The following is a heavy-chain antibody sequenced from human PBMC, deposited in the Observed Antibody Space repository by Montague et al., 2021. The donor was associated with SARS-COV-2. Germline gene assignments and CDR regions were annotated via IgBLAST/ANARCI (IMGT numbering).Heavy chain of an antibody. CDR1: GFTFSSFA. J-gene: IGHJ4*02. CDR3: ARVADSSGYFGY. D-gene: IGHD3-22*01. V-gene: IGHV3-30*04. CDR2: ISYDGSNQ. Sequence: SLRLSCAASGFTFSSFAMHWVRQAPGKGLEWVALISYDGSNQYYTDSVTGRFTISRDNPKNTLYLQMNSLRPEDTAVYYCARVADSSGYFGYWGQGTLVTVSS.